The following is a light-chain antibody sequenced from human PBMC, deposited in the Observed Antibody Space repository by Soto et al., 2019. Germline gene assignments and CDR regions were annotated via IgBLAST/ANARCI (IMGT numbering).Light chain of an antibody. J-gene: IGLJ1*01. CDR2: EVS. CDR3: LSYTSSGTYV. Sequence: QSALTQPASVSGSPGQSITISCTGTSSDVGNYKYVSWYQQHPGKAHKLIIYEVSNRPSGVSDRFSGSKSGNTASLTISGLQAEDETDYYCLSYTSSGTYVFGTGTKLTVL. V-gene: IGLV2-14*01. CDR1: SSDVGNYKY.